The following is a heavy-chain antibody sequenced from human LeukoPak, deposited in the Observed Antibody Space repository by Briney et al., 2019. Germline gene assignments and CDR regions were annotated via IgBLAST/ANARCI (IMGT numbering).Heavy chain of an antibody. V-gene: IGHV4-61*08. J-gene: IGHJ4*02. CDR1: GGSVLSGGYY. CDR2: IYYSGST. Sequence: SETLSLTCTVSGGSVLSGGYYWSWIRQPPGKGLEWIGYIYYSGSTNHNPSLKSRVTISVDTSKNQFSLKLGSETSADTAVYYCSRGDTAMAFDYWGQGTLVTVSS. CDR3: SRGDTAMAFDY. D-gene: IGHD5-18*01.